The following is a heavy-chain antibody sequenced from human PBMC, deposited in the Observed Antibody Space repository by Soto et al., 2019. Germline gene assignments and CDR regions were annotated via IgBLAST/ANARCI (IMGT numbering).Heavy chain of an antibody. D-gene: IGHD4-17*01. J-gene: IGHJ6*03. Sequence: QLQLQESGPGLVKPSETLSLTCTVSGSSISSSSYYWGWIRQPPGKGLEWIGSIYYSGITYYNPSLKSRVTISADTSKNQFSLKLRSVNAADTAVYYCARQDADYVEYYHYYMDVWGKGTTVTVSS. CDR1: GSSISSSSYY. CDR2: IYYSGIT. V-gene: IGHV4-39*01. CDR3: ARQDADYVEYYHYYMDV.